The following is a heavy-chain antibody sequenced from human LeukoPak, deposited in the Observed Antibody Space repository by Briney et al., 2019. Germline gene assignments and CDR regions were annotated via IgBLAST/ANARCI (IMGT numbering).Heavy chain of an antibody. Sequence: PGGSLRLSCAASGFTFSSYWMSWVRQAPGKGLEWVANIKQDGSEKYYVDSVKGRFTISRDNAKNSLYLQMNSLRVEDTALYYCARGATVVVTAIFHYYMDVWGKGTTVTVSS. D-gene: IGHD2-21*02. CDR3: ARGATVVVTAIFHYYMDV. V-gene: IGHV3-7*03. CDR1: GFTFSSYW. J-gene: IGHJ6*03. CDR2: IKQDGSEK.